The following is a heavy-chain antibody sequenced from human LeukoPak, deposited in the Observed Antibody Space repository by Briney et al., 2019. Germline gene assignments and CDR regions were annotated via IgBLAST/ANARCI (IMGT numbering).Heavy chain of an antibody. CDR1: GFTFSNYV. D-gene: IGHD3-3*01. Sequence: GGSLRLSCAASGFTFSNYVMNWVRQAPGKGLEWVSSISSSSSYIYYADSVKGRFTISRDNAKHSLYLQMNSLRAEDTAVYYCARAPIPQYYDFWSASYYYYGMDVWGQGTTVTVSS. CDR3: ARAPIPQYYDFWSASYYYYGMDV. V-gene: IGHV3-21*01. CDR2: ISSSSSYI. J-gene: IGHJ6*02.